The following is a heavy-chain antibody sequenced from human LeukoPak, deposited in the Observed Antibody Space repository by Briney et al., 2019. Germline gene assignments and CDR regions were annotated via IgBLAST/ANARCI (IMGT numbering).Heavy chain of an antibody. Sequence: GGSLRLSCAASGFTFSDYYMSWIRQAPGKGLEWVSYISSSGSTIYYADSVKGRFTISRDNAKNTLYLQMNSLRAEDTAVYYCAVSEYYYDSSGYYGTFDIWGQGTMVTVSS. D-gene: IGHD3-22*01. CDR2: ISSSGSTI. CDR3: AVSEYYYDSSGYYGTFDI. CDR1: GFTFSDYY. J-gene: IGHJ3*02. V-gene: IGHV3-11*04.